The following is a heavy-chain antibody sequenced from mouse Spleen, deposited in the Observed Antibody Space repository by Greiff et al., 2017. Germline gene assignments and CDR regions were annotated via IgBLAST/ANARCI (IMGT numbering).Heavy chain of an antibody. V-gene: IGHV1-82*01. Sequence: QVQLKQSGPELVKPGASVKISCKASGYAFSSSWMNWVKQRPGKGLEWIGRIYPGDGDTNYNGKFKGKATLTADKSSSTAYMQLSSLTSEDSAVYFCAGGIYYYGSSYLRYFDVWGAGTTVTVSS. J-gene: IGHJ1*01. CDR2: IYPGDGDT. D-gene: IGHD1-1*01. CDR1: GYAFSSSW. CDR3: AGGIYYYGSSYLRYFDV.